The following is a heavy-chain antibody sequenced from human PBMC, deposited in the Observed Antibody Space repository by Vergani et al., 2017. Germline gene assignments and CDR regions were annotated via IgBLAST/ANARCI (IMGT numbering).Heavy chain of an antibody. V-gene: IGHV1-58*02. J-gene: IGHJ3*02. D-gene: IGHD2-21*02. CDR2: IVVGSGNT. CDR1: GGTFSSYA. CDR3: AARKLVVVTAIGAFDI. Sequence: QLVQSGAEVKKPGSSVKVSCKASGGTFSSYAISWVRQAPGQGLEWIGWIVVGSGNTNYAQKFQERVTITRDMSTSTAYMELSSLRSEDTAVYYCAARKLVVVTAIGAFDIWGQGTMVTVSS.